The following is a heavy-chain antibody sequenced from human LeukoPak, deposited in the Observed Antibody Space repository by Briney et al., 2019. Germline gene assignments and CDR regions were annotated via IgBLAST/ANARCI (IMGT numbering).Heavy chain of an antibody. Sequence: SETLSLTCTVSGGSISSYYWSWIRQPAGKGLEWIGSIYYSGSTYYNPSLKSRVTISVDTSKNQFSLKLSSVTAADTAVYYCARALYCSSTSCYPYYYYYYMDVWGKGTTVTVSS. CDR1: GGSISSYY. J-gene: IGHJ6*03. D-gene: IGHD2-2*01. CDR2: IYYSGST. V-gene: IGHV4-59*05. CDR3: ARALYCSSTSCYPYYYYYYMDV.